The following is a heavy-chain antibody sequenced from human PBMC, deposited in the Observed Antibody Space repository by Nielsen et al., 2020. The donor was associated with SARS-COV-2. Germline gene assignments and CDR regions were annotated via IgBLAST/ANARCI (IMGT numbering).Heavy chain of an antibody. D-gene: IGHD3-3*01. CDR1: GGTFSSYD. J-gene: IGHJ6*02. CDR3: ARDWSIFVDYYGMDV. V-gene: IGHV1-69*13. Sequence: SVKVSCKASGGTFSSYDISWVRQAPGQGLEWMGGIIPIFGTAKYAQKFQGRVTITADESTSTAYMELSSLRSEDTAVYYCARDWSIFVDYYGMDVWGQGTTVTVSS. CDR2: IIPIFGTA.